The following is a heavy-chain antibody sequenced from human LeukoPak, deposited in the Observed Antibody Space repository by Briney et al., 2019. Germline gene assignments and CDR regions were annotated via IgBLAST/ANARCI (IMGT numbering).Heavy chain of an antibody. J-gene: IGHJ6*03. CDR3: ARDSAGGYYYMDV. Sequence: EASVKVSCKASGYTFTSYGISWVRQAPGQGLEWMGWISAYNGNTNYAQKLQGRVTMTTDTSTSTAYMELRRLRSDDTAVYYCARDSAGGYYYMDVWGKGTTVTISS. CDR2: ISAYNGNT. CDR1: GYTFTSYG. V-gene: IGHV1-18*01. D-gene: IGHD1-1*01.